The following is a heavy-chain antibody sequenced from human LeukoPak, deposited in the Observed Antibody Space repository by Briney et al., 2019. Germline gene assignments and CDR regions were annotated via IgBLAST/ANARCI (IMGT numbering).Heavy chain of an antibody. D-gene: IGHD6-25*01. V-gene: IGHV1-69*13. CDR3: AKQSVSGYTSGWDWYFDL. CDR2: IIPIFGTA. Sequence: GASVKVSCKASGGTFSSYAISWVRQAPGQGVEWMGGIIPIFGTANYAQKFQGRVTITADESTSTAYMELSSLRAEDTAVYYCAKQSVSGYTSGWDWYFDLWGRGTLVTVSS. J-gene: IGHJ2*01. CDR1: GGTFSSYA.